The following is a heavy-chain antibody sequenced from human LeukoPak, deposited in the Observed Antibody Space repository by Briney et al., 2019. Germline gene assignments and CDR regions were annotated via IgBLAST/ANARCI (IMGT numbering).Heavy chain of an antibody. CDR1: RYTFTSYD. CDR3: AVLAYCGGDCYSSFDY. D-gene: IGHD2-21*02. J-gene: IGHJ4*02. Sequence: ASVKVSCKASRYTFTSYDINWGRRATGQRLEWRGWMNANSGNTRYAQTFQCRVTMTGDMSTSTVYMELSSLRSEDTAVYYCAVLAYCGGDCYSSFDYWGQGTLVTVSS. V-gene: IGHV1-8*01. CDR2: MNANSGNT.